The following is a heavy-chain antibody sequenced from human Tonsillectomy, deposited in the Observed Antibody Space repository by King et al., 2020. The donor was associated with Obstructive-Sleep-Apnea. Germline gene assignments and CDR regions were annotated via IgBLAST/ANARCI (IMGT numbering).Heavy chain of an antibody. J-gene: IGHJ2*01. D-gene: IGHD6-13*01. CDR2: IFSNDEK. V-gene: IGHV2-26*01. CDR3: ARIDSSWYPFDVDWYFDL. Sequence: VTLKESGPALVKPTETLTLTCTVSGSSLSNARMGVSWIRQPPGKALEWLAHIFSNDEKSYSTSLKSRLTISKDTPKSQVVLSMTNMDPVDRATYYCARIDSSWYPFDVDWYFDLWGRGTLVTVSS. CDR1: GSSLSNARMG.